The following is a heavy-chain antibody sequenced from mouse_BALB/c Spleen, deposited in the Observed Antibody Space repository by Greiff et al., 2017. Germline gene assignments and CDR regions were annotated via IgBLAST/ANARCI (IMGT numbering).Heavy chain of an antibody. CDR3: ARDSLRISYYYGSSWYFDV. Sequence: EVHLVESGGGLVQPGGSLKLSCAASGFTFSSYGMSWVRQTPDKRLELVATINSNGGSTYYPDSVKGRFTISRDNAKNTLYLQMSSLKSEDTAMYYCARDSLRISYYYGSSWYFDVWGAGTTVTVSS. CDR1: GFTFSSYG. V-gene: IGHV5-6-3*01. J-gene: IGHJ1*01. D-gene: IGHD1-1*01. CDR2: INSNGGST.